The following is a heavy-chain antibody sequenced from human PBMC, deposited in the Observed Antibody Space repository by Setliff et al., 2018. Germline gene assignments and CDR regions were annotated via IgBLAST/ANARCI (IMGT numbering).Heavy chain of an antibody. CDR2: IIPIFGTA. Sequence: SVKVSCKASGGTFSSYAISWVRQAPGQGLEWMGKIIPIFGTANYAQKFQGRVTIIADKSTSKAYMELSSLRSEDTAVYYCARGWGVITIFGMDYYMDVWGKGTTVTVSS. V-gene: IGHV1-69*06. J-gene: IGHJ6*03. D-gene: IGHD3-3*01. CDR1: GGTFSSYA. CDR3: ARGWGVITIFGMDYYMDV.